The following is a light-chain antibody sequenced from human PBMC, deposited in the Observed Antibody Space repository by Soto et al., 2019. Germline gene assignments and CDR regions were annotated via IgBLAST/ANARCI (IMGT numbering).Light chain of an antibody. CDR2: EVS. CDR3: SSYTGSSPYV. V-gene: IGLV2-14*01. Sequence: QSVLTQPASVSGSPGQSITISCTGTSSDVGGYNYVSWHQQHPGKAPKLMIYEVSNRPSGVSNRFSGSKSGNTASLTISGLQAEDEADYYCSSYTGSSPYVFGTGTKVTAL. CDR1: SSDVGGYNY. J-gene: IGLJ1*01.